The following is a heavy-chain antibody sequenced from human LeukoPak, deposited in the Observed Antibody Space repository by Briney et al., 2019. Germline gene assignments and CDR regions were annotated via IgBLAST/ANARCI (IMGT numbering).Heavy chain of an antibody. J-gene: IGHJ4*02. CDR3: AGQIASACTAGFDF. Sequence: PSESLSLTCAVYGRSFSGYYWSSIRQPPGKGLEWIGEINHSGSTTYNPSLKSRSTMSVDTSRTQFSLRRRSVTAAATPLCSGAGQIASACTAGFDFWGQGALVTVSS. CDR1: GRSFSGYY. V-gene: IGHV4-34*01. CDR2: INHSGST. D-gene: IGHD6-13*01.